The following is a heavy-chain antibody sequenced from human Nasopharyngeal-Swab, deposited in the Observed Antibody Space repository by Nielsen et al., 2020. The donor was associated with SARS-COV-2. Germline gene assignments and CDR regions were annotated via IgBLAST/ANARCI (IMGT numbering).Heavy chain of an antibody. CDR2: INHSGST. CDR1: GGFFSGYY. Sequence: SETLSLTCAVYGGFFSGYYWSWIRQAPGKGLEWIGEINHSGSTNYNPSLKSRATISLDMSKNQFSLNLSSVTAADTAVYYCARGEVLRFLEWSSAGGMDVWGQGTTFTVSS. D-gene: IGHD3-3*01. CDR3: ARGEVLRFLEWSSAGGMDV. J-gene: IGHJ6*02. V-gene: IGHV4-34*01.